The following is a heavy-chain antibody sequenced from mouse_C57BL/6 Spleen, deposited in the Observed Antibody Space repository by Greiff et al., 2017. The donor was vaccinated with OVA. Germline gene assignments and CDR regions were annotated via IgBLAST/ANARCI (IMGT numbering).Heavy chain of an antibody. D-gene: IGHD2-3*01. CDR2: IDTEDGET. V-gene: IGHV14-2*01. J-gene: IGHJ4*01. CDR1: GFNIKDYY. Sequence: EVQLQQSGAELVKPGASVKLSCTASGFNIKDYYMHWVKQRTEQGLEWIGRIDTEDGETNYDPKFPGKATITADTSSNTAYLQLSSLTSEVTAFYCCTRDGQYAMDYWGQGTSVTVSS. CDR3: TRDGQYAMDY.